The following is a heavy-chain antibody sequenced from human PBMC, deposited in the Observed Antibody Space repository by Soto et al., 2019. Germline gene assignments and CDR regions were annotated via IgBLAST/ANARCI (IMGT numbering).Heavy chain of an antibody. CDR1: VGSFTRAVGS. Sequence: LSLPSTSGVGSFTRAVGSGCWSRKSPGKGQEWIGHIYYSGRTYSAPPLESRLTISLDMPKNQFSLGLSSVNASDTAVMYCARDSSNSPDDFDVWGQGTPVTVSS. CDR3: ARDSSNSPDDFDV. J-gene: IGHJ4*02. V-gene: IGHV4-30-4*01. D-gene: IGHD6-6*01. CDR2: IYYSGRT.